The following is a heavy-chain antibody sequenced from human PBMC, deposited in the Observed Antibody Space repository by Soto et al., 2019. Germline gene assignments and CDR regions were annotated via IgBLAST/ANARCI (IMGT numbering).Heavy chain of an antibody. CDR3: ARANVYSYGPIPLFNSYYYYGMYV. D-gene: IGHD5-18*01. V-gene: IGHV1-69*01. Sequence: QVQLVQSGAEVKKPGSSVKVSCKASGGTFSSYAISWVRQAPGQGLEWMGGIIPIFGTANYAQKFQGRVTITADESTSTAYMELSSLRCEDTAVYYCARANVYSYGPIPLFNSYYYYGMYVWGQGTTFTVSS. CDR1: GGTFSSYA. J-gene: IGHJ6*02. CDR2: IIPIFGTA.